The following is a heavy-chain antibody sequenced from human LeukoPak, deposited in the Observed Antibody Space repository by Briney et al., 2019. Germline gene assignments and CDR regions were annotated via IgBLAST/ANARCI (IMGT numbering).Heavy chain of an antibody. Sequence: GGSLRLSCAASGFTFSKYGMHWVRQAPGKGLEWLALIWYDGHNKYYADSVKGRFSISRDNSKNTLFLEMNDLRAEDTALYYCARECGLIAVAGGPGYWGQGTPVTVSS. CDR2: IWYDGHNK. CDR1: GFTFSKYG. CDR3: ARECGLIAVAGGPGY. J-gene: IGHJ4*02. V-gene: IGHV3-33*01. D-gene: IGHD6-19*01.